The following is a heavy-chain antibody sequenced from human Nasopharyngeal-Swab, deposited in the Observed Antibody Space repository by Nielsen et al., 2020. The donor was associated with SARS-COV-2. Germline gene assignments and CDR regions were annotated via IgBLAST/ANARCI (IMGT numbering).Heavy chain of an antibody. Sequence: GESLKISFAASGFTVSSNYMSWVRQAPGKGLEWVSVIYSGDSTDYADSVKGRFTVSRDISKNTLYLQMNSLRVEDTAIYYCARGTGYSQYFQHWGQGTLVTVSS. CDR2: IYSGDST. D-gene: IGHD2-15*01. CDR1: GFTVSSNY. CDR3: ARGTGYSQYFQH. J-gene: IGHJ1*01. V-gene: IGHV3-53*01.